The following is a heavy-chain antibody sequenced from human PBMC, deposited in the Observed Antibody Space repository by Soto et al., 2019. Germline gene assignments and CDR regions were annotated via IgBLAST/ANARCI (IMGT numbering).Heavy chain of an antibody. CDR3: SRGRYYGSGSYQSFYYYYGMDV. CDR2: IYYSGST. Sequence: SETLSLTCTVSGGSISSYYWSWIRQPPGKGLEWIGYIYYSGSTNYNPSLKSRVTISVDTSKNQFSLKLSSVTAADTAVYYCSRGRYYGSGSYQSFYYYYGMDVWAQGTTVTVSS. D-gene: IGHD3-10*01. J-gene: IGHJ6*02. V-gene: IGHV4-59*01. CDR1: GGSISSYY.